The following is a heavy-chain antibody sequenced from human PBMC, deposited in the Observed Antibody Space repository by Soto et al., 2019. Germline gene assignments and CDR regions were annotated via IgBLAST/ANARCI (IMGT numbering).Heavy chain of an antibody. J-gene: IGHJ4*02. CDR3: GRGRSGQIVVFY. Sequence: ASVKVSCKASGYTFTGHYIHWVRQAPEQGPEWMGEIGPESGATRYAQRFQGRVTMTRDMSITAVYMELNNLSPDDTAVYYCGRGRSGQIVVFYWGQGTPVTVSS. D-gene: IGHD1-26*01. V-gene: IGHV1-2*02. CDR2: IGPESGAT. CDR1: GYTFTGHY.